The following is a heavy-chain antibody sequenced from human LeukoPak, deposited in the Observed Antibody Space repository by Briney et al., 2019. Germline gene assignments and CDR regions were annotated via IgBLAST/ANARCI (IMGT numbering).Heavy chain of an antibody. J-gene: IGHJ5*02. CDR1: GGAITSYY. CDR2: DYYSGST. CDR3: ARDVAAVSWFDP. Sequence: SKTLSLTCTVSGGAITSYYWSWMRQPPGKGLEWIGNDYYSGSTNYNPSLKSRVTISVDTSKTQFSLKLRSVTAADTAVYYCARDVAAVSWFDPWGQGTLVTVSS. V-gene: IGHV4-59*01. D-gene: IGHD2-15*01.